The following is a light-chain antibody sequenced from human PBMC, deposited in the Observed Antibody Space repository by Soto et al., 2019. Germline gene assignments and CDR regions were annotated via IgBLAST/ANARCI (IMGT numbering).Light chain of an antibody. J-gene: IGKJ1*01. CDR3: QQYNSYSEA. CDR2: DAS. CDR1: QTISTW. V-gene: IGKV1-5*01. Sequence: GDRVTITCRASQTISTWMAWYQQKPGKAPKLLVYDASTLQSGVASRFSGSGSGTEFTLIISGLQPDDSATYYCQQYNSYSEAFGQGTKVDSK.